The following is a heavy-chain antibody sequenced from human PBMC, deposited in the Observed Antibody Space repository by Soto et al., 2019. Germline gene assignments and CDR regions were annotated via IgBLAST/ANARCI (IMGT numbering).Heavy chain of an antibody. J-gene: IGHJ4*02. V-gene: IGHV1-8*01. CDR1: GYTFTSYD. D-gene: IGHD5-12*01. CDR3: ARVGRSEYSGYDCGFDY. CDR2: MNPNSGNT. Sequence: QVQLVQSGAEVKKPGASVKVSCKASGYTFTSYDINWVRQATGQGLEWMGWMNPNSGNTGYAQKFQARVTMTGNSSIRTAYMELSSLRSEGTAVYYCARVGRSEYSGYDCGFDYWGQGTLVTVSS.